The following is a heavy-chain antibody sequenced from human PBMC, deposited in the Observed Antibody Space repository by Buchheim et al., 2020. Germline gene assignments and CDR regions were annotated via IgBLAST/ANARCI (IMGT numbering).Heavy chain of an antibody. CDR3: AGGRYYFDY. J-gene: IGHJ4*02. CDR2: ISYDGSNK. CDR1: GFTFSSYA. Sequence: QVQLVESGGGVVQPGRSLRLSCAASGFTFSSYAMHWVRQAPGKGLEWVAVISYDGSNKYYADSVKGRFTISRDNSKNTLYLQMNSLRAEDTAVYYCAGGRYYFDYWGQGTL. V-gene: IGHV3-30-3*01.